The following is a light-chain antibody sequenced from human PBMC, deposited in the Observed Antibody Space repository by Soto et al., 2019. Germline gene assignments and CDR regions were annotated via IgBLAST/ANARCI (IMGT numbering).Light chain of an antibody. J-gene: IGKJ1*01. CDR1: QSISSW. Sequence: DIQMTQSPSTLSASVGGRVTITCRASQSISSWLAWYQQKPGKAPKLLIYDASSLESGVPSTFSGSGSGTEFTLAISSLQPDDSATYYCQQYNSYSPWTFGQGTKVDIK. CDR3: QQYNSYSPWT. V-gene: IGKV1-5*01. CDR2: DAS.